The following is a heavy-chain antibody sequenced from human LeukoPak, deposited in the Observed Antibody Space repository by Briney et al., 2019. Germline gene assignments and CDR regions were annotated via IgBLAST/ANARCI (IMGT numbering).Heavy chain of an antibody. J-gene: IGHJ5*02. Sequence: PSETLSLTCTVSGGSISSYYWSWIRQPPLKGLEWIGSIYYTGNTYYNASLKSRVTISVDTSKNQFSLSLTSVTAADTAVYFCARGPLTMTRGFDPWGQGTLVTVSS. D-gene: IGHD4-17*01. CDR1: GGSISSYY. V-gene: IGHV4-59*05. CDR3: ARGPLTMTRGFDP. CDR2: IYYTGNT.